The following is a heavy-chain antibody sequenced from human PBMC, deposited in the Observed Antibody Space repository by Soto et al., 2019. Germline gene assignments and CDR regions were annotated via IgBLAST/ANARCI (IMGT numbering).Heavy chain of an antibody. CDR1: GFSFSSYA. J-gene: IGHJ5*02. CDR2: ISATDVAT. CDR3: VKDVYSGSSGQFDL. Sequence: EVQLLESGGGLVQPGGSLRLSCAASGFSFSSYAMGWVRQAPGKGLEWVSIISATDVATYYADSVKGHFIIARDDSRRTLFLQMNSLRAEDTAVYHCVKDVYSGSSGQFDLWGQGILVTVSS. V-gene: IGHV3-23*01. D-gene: IGHD1-26*01.